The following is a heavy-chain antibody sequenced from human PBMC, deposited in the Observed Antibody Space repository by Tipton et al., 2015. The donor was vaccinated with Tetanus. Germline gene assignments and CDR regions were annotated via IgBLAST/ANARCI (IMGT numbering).Heavy chain of an antibody. D-gene: IGHD2-2*01. CDR2: IYYSGST. V-gene: IGHV4-59*08. J-gene: IGHJ2*01. Sequence: GLVKPSETLSLICGVYGGSFSGYYWSWIRQPPGKGLEWIGYIYYSGSTNYNPSLKSRVTISVDTSKNQFSLKLSSVTAADTAVYYCARPHYQYWYFDLWGRGTLVTVSS. CDR1: GGSFSGYY. CDR3: ARPHYQYWYFDL.